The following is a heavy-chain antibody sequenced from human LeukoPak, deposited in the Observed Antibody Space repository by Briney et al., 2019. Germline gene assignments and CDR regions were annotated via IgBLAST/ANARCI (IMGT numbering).Heavy chain of an antibody. CDR3: ARHSEFLGD. CDR1: GGSISSSSYY. Sequence: PSETLSLTCTVSGGSISSSSYYWGWIRQPPGKGLEWIGSICYSGSTYYNPSLKSRVTIFVDTSKNQFSLKLSSVTAADTAVYYCARHSEFLGDWGQGTLVTVSS. J-gene: IGHJ4*02. CDR2: ICYSGST. D-gene: IGHD2/OR15-2a*01. V-gene: IGHV4-39*01.